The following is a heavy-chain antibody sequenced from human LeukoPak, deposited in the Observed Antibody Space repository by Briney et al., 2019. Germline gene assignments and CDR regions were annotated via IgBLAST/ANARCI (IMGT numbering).Heavy chain of an antibody. D-gene: IGHD4-17*01. Sequence: ASVKVSCKASGYTFTSYGISWVRRAPGQGLEWMGWISAYNGNTNYAQKLQGRVTMTTDTSTSTAYMELRSLRSDDTAVYYCARDDGDSRYYSYYGMDVWGQGTTVAVSS. CDR3: ARDDGDSRYYSYYGMDV. J-gene: IGHJ6*02. CDR1: GYTFTSYG. V-gene: IGHV1-18*01. CDR2: ISAYNGNT.